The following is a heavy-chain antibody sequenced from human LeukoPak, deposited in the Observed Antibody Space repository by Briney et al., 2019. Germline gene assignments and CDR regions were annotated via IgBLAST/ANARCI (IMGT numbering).Heavy chain of an antibody. CDR1: GYTFTGYY. V-gene: IGHV1-2*02. J-gene: IGHJ4*02. D-gene: IGHD6-13*01. Sequence: GASVKVSCKASGYTFTGYYMHWVRQAPGQGLEWMGWINPNSGGTNYAQKFQGRVTMTRDTSISTAYMELSRLRSDDTAVYYCARGSGYSSSWYGAPRDWGQGTLVTVSS. CDR2: INPNSGGT. CDR3: ARGSGYSSSWYGAPRD.